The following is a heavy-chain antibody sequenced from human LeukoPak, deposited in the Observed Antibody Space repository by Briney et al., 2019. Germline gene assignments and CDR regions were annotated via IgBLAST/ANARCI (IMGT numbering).Heavy chain of an antibody. V-gene: IGHV5-51*01. CDR2: IYPGDSDI. CDR3: ARHSSSDSTGYYYYY. Sequence: PGESLRISCKGSGYSFTSYWIGWVRQMPGKGLEWMGIIYPGDSDIRYSPSFQGQVTISADKSISTAYLQWSSLKASDTAMYYCARHSSSDSTGYYYYYWGQGTLVTVSS. J-gene: IGHJ4*02. D-gene: IGHD3-22*01. CDR1: GYSFTSYW.